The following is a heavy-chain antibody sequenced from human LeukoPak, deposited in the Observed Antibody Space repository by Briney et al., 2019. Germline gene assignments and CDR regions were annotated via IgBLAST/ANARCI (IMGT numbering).Heavy chain of an antibody. CDR3: AKADKWLVPAS. CDR2: IWYDGSNK. D-gene: IGHD6-19*01. V-gene: IGHV3-33*06. Sequence: GGSLRVSCAASGFTFSSYGMHWVRQAPGKGLECVEVIWYDGSNKYYADSVKGRFTISRDNSKNTLYLQMNSLRAEDTAVYYCAKADKWLVPASGGQGTLVTVSA. CDR1: GFTFSSYG. J-gene: IGHJ4*02.